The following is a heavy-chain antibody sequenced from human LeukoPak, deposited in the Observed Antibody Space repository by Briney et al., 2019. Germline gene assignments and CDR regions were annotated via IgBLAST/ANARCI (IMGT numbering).Heavy chain of an antibody. CDR3: ARAPEGVTMIVVPYGGYFDY. J-gene: IGHJ4*02. V-gene: IGHV3-30-3*01. CDR2: ISYDGSNK. CDR1: GFTFSSYA. D-gene: IGHD3-22*01. Sequence: GGSLRLSCAASGFTFSSYAMHWVRQAPGKGLEWVAVISYDGSNKYYADSVKGRFTISRDNSKNTLYLQMNSLRAEDTAVYYCARAPEGVTMIVVPYGGYFDYWGQGTLVTVSS.